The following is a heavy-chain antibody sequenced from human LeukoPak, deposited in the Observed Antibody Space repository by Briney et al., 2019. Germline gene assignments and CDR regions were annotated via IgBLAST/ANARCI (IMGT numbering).Heavy chain of an antibody. Sequence: PSETLSLTCAVYGGSFSGYYWSWIRQPPGKGLEWIGEINHSGSTNYNPSLKSRVTISVDTSKNQFSLKLSSVTAADTAVYYCARGRNPGVWGSCRLYYFDYWGQGTLVTVSS. CDR1: GGSFSGYY. CDR3: ARGRNPGVWGSCRLYYFDY. CDR2: INHSGST. J-gene: IGHJ4*02. D-gene: IGHD3-16*02. V-gene: IGHV4-34*01.